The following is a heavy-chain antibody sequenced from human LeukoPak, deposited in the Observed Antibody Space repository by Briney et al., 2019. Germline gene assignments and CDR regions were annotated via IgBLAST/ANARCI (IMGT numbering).Heavy chain of an antibody. D-gene: IGHD3-10*02. J-gene: IGHJ4*02. Sequence: GGSLRLSCAASGFSFTIYWMHWVRQAPGKGLVWVSRIKGDGSSISYADSVEGRFTISRDNAKNTVYLQMNSLRAEDTAVYYCARGGLFAYYLDYWGQGTLVTVSS. CDR1: GFSFTIYW. V-gene: IGHV3-74*01. CDR2: IKGDGSSI. CDR3: ARGGLFAYYLDY.